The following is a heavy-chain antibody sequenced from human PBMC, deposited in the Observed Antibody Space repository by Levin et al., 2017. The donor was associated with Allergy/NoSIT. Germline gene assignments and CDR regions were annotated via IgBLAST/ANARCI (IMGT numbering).Heavy chain of an antibody. V-gene: IGHV3-30*03. CDR3: VARVFDF. CDR1: GLNFNTYG. CDR2: ISGHGNDG. J-gene: IGHJ4*02. Sequence: PSGGSLRLSCEVSGLNFNTYGMNWVRQAPGKGLEWVALISGHGNDGYYADSVRGRFTISRDNSKNTLYLQMNSLRPDDTAVYYCVARVFDFWGQGTLVTVSS.